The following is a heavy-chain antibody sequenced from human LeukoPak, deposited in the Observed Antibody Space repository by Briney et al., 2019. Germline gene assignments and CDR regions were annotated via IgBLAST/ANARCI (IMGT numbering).Heavy chain of an antibody. CDR1: GYTFTSYG. CDR3: TRVRSITGTTGLRYYFDY. D-gene: IGHD1-7*01. CDR2: INPSGGST. V-gene: IGHV1-18*01. Sequence: ASVKVSCKASGYTFTSYGISWVRQAPGQGLEWMGIINPSGGSTSYAQKVQGRVTMTTDTSTSTAYMELRSLNSDDTAIYYCTRVRSITGTTGLRYYFDYWGQGTLVAVSS. J-gene: IGHJ4*02.